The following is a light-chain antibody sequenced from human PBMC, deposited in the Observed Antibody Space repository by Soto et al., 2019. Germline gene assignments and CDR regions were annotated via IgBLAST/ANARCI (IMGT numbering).Light chain of an antibody. V-gene: IGLV2-14*01. CDR3: SSYTSSSSSWV. Sequence: QSALTQRASVSGSPGQSITISCTGTSSDVGCYNYVSWYQQHPGKAPKLMIYEVSNRPSGVSNRFSGSKSGNTASLTISGLQAEDEADYYCSSYTSSSSSWVFGGGTKLTVL. CDR1: SSDVGCYNY. CDR2: EVS. J-gene: IGLJ3*02.